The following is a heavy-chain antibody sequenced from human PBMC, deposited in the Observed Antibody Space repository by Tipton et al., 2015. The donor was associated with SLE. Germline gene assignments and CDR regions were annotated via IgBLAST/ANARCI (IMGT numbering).Heavy chain of an antibody. J-gene: IGHJ4*02. V-gene: IGHV4-59*08. CDR2: IYSNENT. CDR1: GDSISSYY. Sequence: LRLSCSVSGDSISSYYWSWIRQPAGKGLEWIAYIYSNENTNYNPSLKSRVTISIDTSKNQFSLKLSSVTAADTAAYYCARHKKVDGTRVFDHWGQGTLVTVSS. CDR3: ARHKKVDGTRVFDH. D-gene: IGHD6-19*01.